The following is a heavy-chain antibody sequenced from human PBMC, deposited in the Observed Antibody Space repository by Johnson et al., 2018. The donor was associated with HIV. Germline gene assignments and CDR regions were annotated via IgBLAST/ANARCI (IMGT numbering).Heavy chain of an antibody. Sequence: LLVESGGGVVQPGRSLRLSCAASGFTLSNYGMHWVRQAPGKGLEWVAVIWHDGSNKYYADSVKGRFTISRDNSKNTLYLQMNSLRAEDTAVYYCAQGNFEWELGAFDIWGQGTMVTVSS. CDR3: AQGNFEWELGAFDI. V-gene: IGHV3-33*06. CDR2: IWHDGSNK. D-gene: IGHD1-26*01. CDR1: GFTLSNYG. J-gene: IGHJ3*02.